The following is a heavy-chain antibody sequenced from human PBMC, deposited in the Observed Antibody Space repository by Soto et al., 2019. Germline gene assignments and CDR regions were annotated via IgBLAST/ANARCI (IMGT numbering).Heavy chain of an antibody. Sequence: SETLSLTCTVSGGSISSSYWTWIRQPPGKGLEWIGYVYYTGITDYNPSLKSRVTTSLDTSKNQFSLKLSSVTAADTALYYCARGVLHWGQGTLVTVSS. J-gene: IGHJ4*01. V-gene: IGHV4-59*01. CDR1: GGSISSSY. CDR2: VYYTGIT. CDR3: ARGVLH.